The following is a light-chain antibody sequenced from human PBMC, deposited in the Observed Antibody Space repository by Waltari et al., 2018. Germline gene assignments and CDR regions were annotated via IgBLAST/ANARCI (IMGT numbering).Light chain of an antibody. V-gene: IGLV4-69*01. J-gene: IGLJ3*02. CDR3: QTGGHGTWV. CDR1: SGHNSNI. CDR2: VNSDGTH. Sequence: QLVLTQSPSASASLGASIKLTCTLSSGHNSNIIAWLQQQPERGPRYLMKVNSDGTHSKGDDIPDRFSDSSSGAERYLTISSLQSEDEADYYCQTGGHGTWVFGGGTKVTVL.